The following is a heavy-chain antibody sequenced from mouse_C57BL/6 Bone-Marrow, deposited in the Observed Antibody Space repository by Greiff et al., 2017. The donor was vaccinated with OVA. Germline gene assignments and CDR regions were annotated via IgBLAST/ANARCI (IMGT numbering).Heavy chain of an antibody. Sequence: VQLQQSGAELVKPGASVKISCKASCYAFSNYLMNWVKQRPGKGLEWIGQIYPGDGDINYNGKFKGKATLTADKSSSTAYMQFSSLTSEDSAVYFCARGAYWGQGTTLTVSS. V-gene: IGHV1-80*01. J-gene: IGHJ2*01. CDR3: ARGAY. CDR2: IYPGDGDI. CDR1: CYAFSNYL.